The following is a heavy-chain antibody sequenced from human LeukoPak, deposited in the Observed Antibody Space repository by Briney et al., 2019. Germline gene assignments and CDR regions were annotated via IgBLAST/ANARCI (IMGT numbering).Heavy chain of an antibody. D-gene: IGHD1-26*01. V-gene: IGHV4-39*07. J-gene: IGHJ5*02. Sequence: SETLSLTCTVSDGSISSSSYYWGWIRQPPGKGLEWIGRIYYGSVFYSVSTYYNPSLKSRVTMSGVTSKNQFSLKLSSVTAADTAVYYCARGMGATTWFDPWGQGTLVTVSS. CDR3: ARGMGATTWFDP. CDR2: IYYGSVFYSVST. CDR1: DGSISSSSYY.